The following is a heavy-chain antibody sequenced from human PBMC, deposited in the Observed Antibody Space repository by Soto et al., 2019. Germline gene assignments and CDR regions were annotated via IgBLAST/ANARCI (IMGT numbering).Heavy chain of an antibody. CDR2: INPSGGST. CDR1: GYTFTSYY. D-gene: IGHD6-13*01. V-gene: IGHV1-46*01. CDR3: ARAPVYSSSWYSFGGMDV. J-gene: IGHJ6*02. Sequence: ASVKVSCKASGYTFTSYYMHWVRQAPGQGLEWMGIINPSGGSTSYARKFQGRVTMTRDTSTSTVYMELSSLRSEDTAVYYCARAPVYSSSWYSFGGMDVWGQGTTVTVSS.